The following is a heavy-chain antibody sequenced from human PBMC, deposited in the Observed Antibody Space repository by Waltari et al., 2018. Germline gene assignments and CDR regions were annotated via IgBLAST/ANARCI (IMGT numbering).Heavy chain of an antibody. CDR2: ISSSGSTI. CDR3: ARGQGRVTWVYYYYGMDV. J-gene: IGHJ6*02. Sequence: EVQLVESGGGLVQPGGSLRLSCAASGFTFSSYEMNWVRPAPGKGLEWVSYISSSGSTIYYADSVKGRFTISRDNAKNSLYLQMNSLRAEDTAVYYCARGQGRVTWVYYYYGMDVWGQGTTVTVSS. V-gene: IGHV3-48*03. D-gene: IGHD3-10*01. CDR1: GFTFSSYE.